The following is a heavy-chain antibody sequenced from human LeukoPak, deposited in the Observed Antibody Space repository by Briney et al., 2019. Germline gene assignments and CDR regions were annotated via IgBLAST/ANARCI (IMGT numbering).Heavy chain of an antibody. V-gene: IGHV4-59*01. D-gene: IGHD1-1*01. CDR2: IYYSGST. J-gene: IGHJ4*02. CDR1: GGSISSYY. CDR3: ARVFVEPYYFDY. Sequence: KPSETLSLTCTVSGGSISSYYWSWIRQPPGKGLEWIGYIYYSGSTNYNPSLKSRVTISVDTSKNQFSLKLSSVTAADTAVYYCARVFVEPYYFDYWGQGTLVTVSS.